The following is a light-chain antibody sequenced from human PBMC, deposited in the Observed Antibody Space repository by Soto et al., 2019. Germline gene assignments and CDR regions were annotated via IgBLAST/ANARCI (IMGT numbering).Light chain of an antibody. CDR2: QAS. V-gene: IGKV1-5*03. CDR1: QSIINW. CDR3: QQYLNFPIT. Sequence: DIQMTQSPSTLSASVGDRVTITCRASQSIINWLAWYQQKPGKAPRFLIHQASILERGVPSRFSGSGSETEFALTISSLQPDDFGVYYCQQYLNFPITFGQGTRLDIK. J-gene: IGKJ5*01.